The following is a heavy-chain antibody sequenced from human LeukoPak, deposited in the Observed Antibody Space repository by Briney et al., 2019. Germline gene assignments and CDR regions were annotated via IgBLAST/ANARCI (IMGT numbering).Heavy chain of an antibody. Sequence: PSETLSLTCTVSGGSISIYYWSWIRQPPGKGLEWIGYIYYSGSTNYNPSLKSRVTISVDTSKNQFSLKLSSVTAADTAVYYCARGASITMIVVVDPYAFDIWGQGTMVTVSS. V-gene: IGHV4-59*08. D-gene: IGHD3-22*01. CDR2: IYYSGST. CDR3: ARGASITMIVVVDPYAFDI. J-gene: IGHJ3*02. CDR1: GGSISIYY.